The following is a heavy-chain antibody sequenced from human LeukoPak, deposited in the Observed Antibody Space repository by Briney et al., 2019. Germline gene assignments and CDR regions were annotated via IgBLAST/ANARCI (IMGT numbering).Heavy chain of an antibody. J-gene: IGHJ4*02. Sequence: PSETLSLTCAVYGGSFSGYYWSWIRQPPGKGLEWIGEINHSGSTNYNPSLKSRVTISVDTSKNQFSLKLSSVTAADTAVYYCARDQGPKYYYDSSGYSLYYFDYWGQGTLVTVSS. V-gene: IGHV4-34*01. CDR2: INHSGST. CDR3: ARDQGPKYYYDSSGYSLYYFDY. CDR1: GGSFSGYY. D-gene: IGHD3-22*01.